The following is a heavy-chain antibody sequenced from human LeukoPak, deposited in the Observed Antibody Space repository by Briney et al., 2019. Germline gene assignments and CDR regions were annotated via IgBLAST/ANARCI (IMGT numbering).Heavy chain of an antibody. CDR2: FDPEDGET. CDR3: AIYWQSGFDY. V-gene: IGHV1-24*01. J-gene: IGHJ4*02. Sequence: WASVKVSCKVSGYTLTELSMHWVRQAPGKGLEWMGGFDPEDGETIYAQKFQGRVTMTRDTSISTAYMELSRLRSDDTAVYYCAIYWQSGFDYWGQGTLVTVSS. D-gene: IGHD2-15*01. CDR1: GYTLTELS.